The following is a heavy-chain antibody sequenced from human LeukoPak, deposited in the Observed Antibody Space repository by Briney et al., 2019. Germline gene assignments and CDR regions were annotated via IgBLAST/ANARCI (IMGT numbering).Heavy chain of an antibody. J-gene: IGHJ4*02. CDR3: AGSGF. V-gene: IGHV3-7*01. D-gene: IGHD6-25*01. CDR1: GFTFNNYR. CDR2: IKQDGSEK. Sequence: GGSLRLSCAASGFTFNNYRMSWVRQAPGKGLEWVANIKQDGSEKHYVDSVKGRFTISRDNAENSLYLQMNSLRAEDTAVYYCAGSGFWGQGTLVTVSS.